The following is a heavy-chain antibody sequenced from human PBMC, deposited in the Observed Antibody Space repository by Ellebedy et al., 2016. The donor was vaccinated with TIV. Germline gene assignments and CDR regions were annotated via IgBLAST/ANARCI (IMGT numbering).Heavy chain of an antibody. J-gene: IGHJ4*02. Sequence: PGGSLRLSCAASGFTFSSYAMHWVRQAPGKGLEWVAVISYDGSNKYYADSVKGRFTISRDNSKNTLYLQMNSLRTEDTALYYCAKGKQWLADWGQGPLVTGSS. CDR3: AKGKQWLAD. V-gene: IGHV3-30-3*01. CDR2: ISYDGSNK. CDR1: GFTFSSYA. D-gene: IGHD6-19*01.